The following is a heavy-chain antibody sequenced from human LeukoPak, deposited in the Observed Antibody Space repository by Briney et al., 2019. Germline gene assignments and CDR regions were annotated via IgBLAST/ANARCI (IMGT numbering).Heavy chain of an antibody. Sequence: QAGGSLRLSCAASGFTFSSYAMHWVRQAPGKGLEWVAVISYDGSNKYYADSVKGRFTISRDNSKNTLYLQMNSLRAEDTAVYYCASIFGVAHWGQGTLVTVSS. CDR3: ASIFGVAH. CDR2: ISYDGSNK. CDR1: GFTFSSYA. V-gene: IGHV3-30-3*01. J-gene: IGHJ4*02. D-gene: IGHD3-3*01.